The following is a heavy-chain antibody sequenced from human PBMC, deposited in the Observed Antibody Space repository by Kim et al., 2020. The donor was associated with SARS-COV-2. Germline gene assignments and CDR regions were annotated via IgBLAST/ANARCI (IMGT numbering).Heavy chain of an antibody. CDR1: GFTFGDYA. CDR3: AKPLEPSYYYGMDV. J-gene: IGHJ6*02. D-gene: IGHD1-1*01. V-gene: IGHV3-9*01. CDR2: ISWNSGSI. Sequence: GGSLRLSCAASGFTFGDYAMHWVRQAPGKGLEWVSGISWNSGSIGYADSVKGRFTISRDNAKNSLYLQMNSLRAEDTALYYCAKPLEPSYYYGMDVWGQGTTVTVSS.